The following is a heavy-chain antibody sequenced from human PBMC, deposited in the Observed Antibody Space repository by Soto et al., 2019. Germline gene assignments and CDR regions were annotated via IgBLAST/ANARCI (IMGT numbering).Heavy chain of an antibody. CDR1: GFTFSSYS. CDR3: ARDSIWQEYTESRPVGLCPY. V-gene: IGHV3-21*01. CDR2: ISSSSSYI. J-gene: IGHJ4*02. D-gene: IGHD1-26*01. Sequence: GGSLRLSCAASGFTFSSYSMNWVRQAPGKGLEWVSSISSSSSYIYYADSVKGRFTISRDNAKNSLYLQMNSLRAEDTAVYYCARDSIWQEYTESRPVGLCPYWGQGTLVTVSS.